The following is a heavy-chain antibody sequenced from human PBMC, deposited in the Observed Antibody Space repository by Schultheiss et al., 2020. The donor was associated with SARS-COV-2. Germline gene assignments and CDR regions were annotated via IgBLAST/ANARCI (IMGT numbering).Heavy chain of an antibody. CDR2: INHSGST. CDR1: GGSISSSSYY. V-gene: IGHV4-39*07. J-gene: IGHJ4*02. CDR3: ARVSLEGAAAGIFDY. D-gene: IGHD6-13*01. Sequence: GSLRLSCTVSGGSISSSSYYWGWIRQPPGKGLEWIGEINHSGSTNYNPSLKSRVTISVDTSKNQFSLQLNSVTPEDTAVYYCARVSLEGAAAGIFDYWGQGTLVTVSS.